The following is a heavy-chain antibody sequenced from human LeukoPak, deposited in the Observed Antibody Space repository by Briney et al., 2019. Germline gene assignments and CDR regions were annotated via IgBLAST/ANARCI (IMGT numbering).Heavy chain of an antibody. CDR3: AKDYDDSSGHLHAGAHAFDI. CDR2: IWYDGINK. Sequence: GGSLRLSCAASGFTFRIFGMHWVRQAPGKGLEWVAIIWYDGINKYCADSVKGRFTISRDNSKNTLYMQMNSLSAEDTVVYYCAKDYDDSSGHLHAGAHAFDIWGQGTMVTVSS. CDR1: GFTFRIFG. V-gene: IGHV3-33*06. D-gene: IGHD3-22*01. J-gene: IGHJ3*02.